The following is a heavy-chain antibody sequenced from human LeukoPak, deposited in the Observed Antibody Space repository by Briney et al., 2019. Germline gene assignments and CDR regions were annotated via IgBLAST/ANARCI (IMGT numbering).Heavy chain of an antibody. Sequence: PGRSLRLSCAASGFTFSSYAMHWVRQAPGKGLEWVAVISYDGSNKYYADSVKGRFTISRDNSNNTLCLQMNSLRAEDTAVYYCAKGVITMVRGTHYMDVWGKGTTVTVSS. CDR3: AKGVITMVRGTHYMDV. J-gene: IGHJ6*03. D-gene: IGHD3-10*01. CDR1: GFTFSSYA. CDR2: ISYDGSNK. V-gene: IGHV3-30-3*01.